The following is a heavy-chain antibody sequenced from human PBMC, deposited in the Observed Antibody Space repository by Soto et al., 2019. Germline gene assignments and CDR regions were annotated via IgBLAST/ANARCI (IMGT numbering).Heavy chain of an antibody. CDR2: INHSGST. CDR3: ARNGSDYDFWSGYYFGGGMDV. Sequence: QVQLQQWGAGLLKPSETLSLTCAVYGGSFSGYYWSWIRQPPGKGLEWIGEINHSGSTNYNPSLKSRVTISVDTSKNQFSRTLSSVTAEDTAVYYCARNGSDYDFWSGYYFGGGMDVWGQGTTVTVSS. CDR1: GGSFSGYY. V-gene: IGHV4-34*01. D-gene: IGHD3-3*01. J-gene: IGHJ6*02.